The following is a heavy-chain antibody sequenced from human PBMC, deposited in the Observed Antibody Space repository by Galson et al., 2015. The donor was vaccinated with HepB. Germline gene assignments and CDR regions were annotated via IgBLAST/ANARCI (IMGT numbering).Heavy chain of an antibody. J-gene: IGHJ4*02. CDR3: AAARRGWPPPGLGF. Sequence: SVKVSCKASGYTFTAYFVHWVRQAPGQGLEWMGWINPNNGGANYAQKFQGTVTMTRDTSISTAYTVLSRLTSDDTTVYYCAAARRGWPPPGLGFLGQGTLVPVSS. D-gene: IGHD6-25*01. CDR1: GYTFTAYF. CDR2: INPNNGGA. V-gene: IGHV1-2*02.